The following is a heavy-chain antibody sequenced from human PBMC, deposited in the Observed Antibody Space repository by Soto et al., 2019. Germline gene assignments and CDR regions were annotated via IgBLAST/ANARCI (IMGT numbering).Heavy chain of an antibody. CDR1: GFTVSNNY. CDR2: IYSSGTT. CDR3: ARQYCSGGSCYYGYDI. D-gene: IGHD2-15*01. Sequence: EVQLVESGGGLIQPGGSLRLSCAASGFTVSNNYMSWVRQAPGKGLGWVSFIYSSGTTYYADSVKGRFTISRDNSKNTLYLQMSSLRIEDTAVYYCARQYCSGGSCYYGYDIWGQGTLVTVSS. V-gene: IGHV3-53*01. J-gene: IGHJ4*02.